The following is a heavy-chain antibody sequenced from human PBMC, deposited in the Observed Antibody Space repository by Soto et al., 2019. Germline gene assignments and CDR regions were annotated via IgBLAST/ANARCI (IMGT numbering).Heavy chain of an antibody. J-gene: IGHJ6*02. CDR1: GYTVSNYH. D-gene: IGHD2-15*01. CDR3: ARNGGPGLHYYGLDV. V-gene: IGHV1-46*01. Sequence: ASVKVSCKASGYTVSNYHMHWVRQAPGQGLEWMGIINPSGETTTYAQKFQGRVTMTRDTSTSTVYMELSSLRSEDTAVYYCARNGGPGLHYYGLDVWGQGTTVTVSS. CDR2: INPSGETT.